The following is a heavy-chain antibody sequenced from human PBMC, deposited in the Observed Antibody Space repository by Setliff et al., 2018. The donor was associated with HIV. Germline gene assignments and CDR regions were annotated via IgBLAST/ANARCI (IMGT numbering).Heavy chain of an antibody. V-gene: IGHV1-8*02. Sequence: ASVKVSCKASGYTFTSYDINWVRQATGQGLEWMRWMNPNSGNTGYAQKFQGRVTMTRNTSISTAYMELSSLRSEDTAVYYCASGILTGYGIDVWGQGTTVTVSS. CDR3: ASGILTGYGIDV. J-gene: IGHJ6*02. D-gene: IGHD3-9*01. CDR2: MNPNSGNT. CDR1: GYTFTSYD.